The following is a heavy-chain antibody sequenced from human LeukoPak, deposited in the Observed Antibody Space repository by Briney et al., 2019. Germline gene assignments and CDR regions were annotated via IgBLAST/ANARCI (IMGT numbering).Heavy chain of an antibody. J-gene: IGHJ4*02. CDR1: GYTFTSYA. V-gene: IGHV7-4-1*02. D-gene: IGHD2-15*01. CDR2: INTNTGNP. CDR3: ARGDCNGGSCYLSLTTIDY. Sequence: ASVKVSCKASGYTFTSYAMNWVRQAPGQGLEWMGWINTNTGNPTYAQGFTGRFVFSLDTSVSTAYLQISSLKAEDTAVYYCARGDCNGGSCYLSLTTIDYWGQGTLVTVSS.